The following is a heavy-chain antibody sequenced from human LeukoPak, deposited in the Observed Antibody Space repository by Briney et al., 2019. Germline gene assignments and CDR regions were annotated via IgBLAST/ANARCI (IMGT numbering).Heavy chain of an antibody. J-gene: IGHJ6*02. V-gene: IGHV3-7*01. CDR3: AGYCGGDCYGMDV. CDR2: INQDGSEK. CDR1: GFTFSSYW. D-gene: IGHD2-21*01. Sequence: WGSLRLSCAASGFTFSSYWMGWVRQAPGKGLEWLANINQDGSEKFYVDSVKGRFTISRDNAENSLYLQMNSLRAEDTAVYYCAGYCGGDCYGMDVWGQGTTVTVSS.